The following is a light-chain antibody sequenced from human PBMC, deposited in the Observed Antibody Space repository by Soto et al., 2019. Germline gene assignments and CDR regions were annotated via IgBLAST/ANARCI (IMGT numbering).Light chain of an antibody. V-gene: IGKV1-17*01. CDR2: SAS. CDR3: LHHYNYPLT. Sequence: DIQMTQFPSSLSASVGDRVTITCRASQGIGNDLGWYQHKPGKAPKRLIFSASTLDSEVPSRFSGGGFGTEFTLTISSLQPEDFATYYCLHHYNYPLTLGGGTKVEIK. J-gene: IGKJ4*01. CDR1: QGIGND.